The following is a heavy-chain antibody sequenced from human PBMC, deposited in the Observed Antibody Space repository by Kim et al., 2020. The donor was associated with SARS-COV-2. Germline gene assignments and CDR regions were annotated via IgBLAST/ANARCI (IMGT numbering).Heavy chain of an antibody. CDR3: ASVLYYSTDAFDI. J-gene: IGHJ3*02. V-gene: IGHV5-51*01. D-gene: IGHD3-10*01. Sequence: YSPSFQGQVTISADKSISTAYLQWSSLKASDTAMYYCASVLYYSTDAFDIWGQGTMVTVSS.